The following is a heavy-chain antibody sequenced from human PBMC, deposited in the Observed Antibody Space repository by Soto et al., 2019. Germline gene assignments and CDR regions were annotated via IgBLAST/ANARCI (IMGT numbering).Heavy chain of an antibody. D-gene: IGHD5-18*01. CDR2: IIPIFGTA. CDR1: GGTFSSYA. CDR3: ARDDRGYTYGGPPTGIHY. J-gene: IGHJ4*02. V-gene: IGHV1-69*13. Sequence: SVKVSCKASGGTFSSYAISWVRQAPGQGLEWMGGIIPIFGTANYAQKFQGRVTITADESTSTAYMELSSLRSEDTAVYYCARDDRGYTYGGPPTGIHYWGQGTLVTVSS.